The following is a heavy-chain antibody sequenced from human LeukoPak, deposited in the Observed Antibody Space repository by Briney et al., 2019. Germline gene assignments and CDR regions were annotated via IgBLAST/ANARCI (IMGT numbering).Heavy chain of an antibody. Sequence: ASVKVSCKASGYTFTDYYIHWVRQAPGRGLEWMGWINPKSGGTHFAQKFQGRVTMTRDTSISTADMELSRLRSDDTAVYYCAREPTEQLVLDVWGKGTTVTVSS. D-gene: IGHD6-6*01. J-gene: IGHJ6*04. CDR3: AREPTEQLVLDV. CDR2: INPKSGGT. V-gene: IGHV1-2*02. CDR1: GYTFTDYY.